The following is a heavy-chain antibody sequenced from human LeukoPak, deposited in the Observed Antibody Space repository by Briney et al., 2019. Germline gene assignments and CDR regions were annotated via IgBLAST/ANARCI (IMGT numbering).Heavy chain of an antibody. CDR3: AREKGSYGFDP. CDR1: GYTFTIYY. V-gene: IGHV1-46*01. J-gene: IGHJ5*02. CDR2: INPSGGST. D-gene: IGHD1-26*01. Sequence: GASVKVSFKASGYTFTIYYMHWVRQAPGQGLEWMGIINPSGGSTSYAQKFQGRVTITADESTSTAYMELSSLRSEDTAVYYCAREKGSYGFDPWGQGTLVTVSS.